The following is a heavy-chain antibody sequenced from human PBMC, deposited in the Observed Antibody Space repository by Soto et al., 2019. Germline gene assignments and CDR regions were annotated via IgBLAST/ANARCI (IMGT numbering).Heavy chain of an antibody. D-gene: IGHD3-10*01. V-gene: IGHV3-9*01. Sequence: EVQLVESGGGLVQPGRSQRLSCAASGFRFEDYGMHWVRQAPGKGLEWVSSISWNSRNIAYADSVKGRFTVSRDNAKNSLYLHMNSLRPEDTALYYCAKDISRYQLVLITEGMDVWGQGITVTVSS. CDR2: ISWNSRNI. CDR1: GFRFEDYG. J-gene: IGHJ6*02. CDR3: AKDISRYQLVLITEGMDV.